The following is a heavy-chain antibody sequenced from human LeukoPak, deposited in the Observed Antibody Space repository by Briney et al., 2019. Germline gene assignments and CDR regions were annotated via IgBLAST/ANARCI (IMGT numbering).Heavy chain of an antibody. J-gene: IGHJ6*02. CDR2: IKQDGSEK. V-gene: IGHV3-7*01. D-gene: IGHD5-12*01. Sequence: GGSLRLSCAASGFTFSSYWMSWVRQAPGKGLEWVANIKQDGSEKYYVDSVKGRFTISRDNAKNSLYLQMNSLRAEDTAVYYCAREHLDPYSGYDSPIYYYYGMDVWGQGTTVTVSS. CDR3: AREHLDPYSGYDSPIYYYYGMDV. CDR1: GFTFSSYW.